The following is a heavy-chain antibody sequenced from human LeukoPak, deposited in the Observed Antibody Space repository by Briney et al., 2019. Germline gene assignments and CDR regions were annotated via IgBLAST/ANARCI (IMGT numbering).Heavy chain of an antibody. J-gene: IGHJ4*02. CDR1: GFTFSNAW. D-gene: IGHD2-21*02. CDR2: IKSKTDGGTT. V-gene: IGHV3-15*01. CDR3: TTEVVVTAIRPDY. Sequence: GGSLRLSCAASGFTFSNAWMSWVRQAPGKGLEWVGRIKSKTDGGTTDYAATVKGRFTISRDDSKNTLYLQMNSLKTEDTAVYYCTTEVVVTAIRPDYWGQGTLVTVSS.